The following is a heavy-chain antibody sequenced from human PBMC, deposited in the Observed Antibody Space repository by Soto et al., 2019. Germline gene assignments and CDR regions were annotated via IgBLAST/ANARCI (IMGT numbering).Heavy chain of an antibody. J-gene: IGHJ3*02. CDR1: GGSIATYY. CDR2: MYNGGST. D-gene: IGHD4-17*01. V-gene: IGHV4-59*12. Sequence: PSETLSLTCTVSGGSIATYYWSWIRQPPGKGLEWIGYMYNGGSTDYNPSLKSRATISVDTSKNQFSLKLRFVTAADTAVYYCARGHAYGGNSDAFDIWGQGTLVT. CDR3: ARGHAYGGNSDAFDI.